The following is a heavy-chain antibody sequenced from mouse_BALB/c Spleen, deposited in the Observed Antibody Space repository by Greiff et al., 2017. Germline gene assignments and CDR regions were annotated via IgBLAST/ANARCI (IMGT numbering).Heavy chain of an antibody. CDR2: ISSGGSYT. CDR3: ARDKGVFDY. V-gene: IGHV5-9-4*01. CDR1: GFTFSSYA. J-gene: IGHJ2*01. Sequence: EVMLVESGGGLVKPGGSLKLSCAASGFTFSSYAMSWVRQSPEKRLEWVTEISSGGSYTYYPDTVTGRFTISRDNAKNTLYLEMSSLRSEDTAMYYCARDKGVFDYWGQGTTLTVSS.